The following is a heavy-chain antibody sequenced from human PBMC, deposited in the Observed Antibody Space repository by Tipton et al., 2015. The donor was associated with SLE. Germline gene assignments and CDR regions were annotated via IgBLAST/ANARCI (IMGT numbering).Heavy chain of an antibody. J-gene: IGHJ6*03. Sequence: LRLSCTVSGGPISSGGYYWSWIRQHPGKGLEGIGYIYYSGSTYYNPSLKSRVTMSVDTSKNQFSLKLSSVTAADTAVYYCARYVVVPAAISSYYYYMDVWGKGTTVTVSS. CDR2: IYYSGST. V-gene: IGHV4-31*03. CDR1: GGPISSGGYY. CDR3: ARYVVVPAAISSYYYYMDV. D-gene: IGHD2-2*01.